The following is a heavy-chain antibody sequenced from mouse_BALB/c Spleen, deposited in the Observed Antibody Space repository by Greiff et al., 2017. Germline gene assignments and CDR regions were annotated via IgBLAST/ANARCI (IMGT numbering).Heavy chain of an antibody. CDR2: FDPENGDT. J-gene: IGHJ3*01. D-gene: IGHD1-1*01. V-gene: IGHV14-4*02. Sequence: VQLQQSGAELVRPGASVKLSCTASGFNIKDYYMNWVKQRPEQGLEWIGWFDPENGDTEYAPKFQGKATMTADKYSTTASLQLSSLTSEDTSVYSYNAGDYGFAYWGQGTLVTVSA. CDR1: GFNIKDYY. CDR3: NAGDYGFAY.